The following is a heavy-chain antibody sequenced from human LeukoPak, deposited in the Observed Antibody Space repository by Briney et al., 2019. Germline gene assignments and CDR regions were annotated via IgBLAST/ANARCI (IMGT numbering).Heavy chain of an antibody. D-gene: IGHD5-12*01. CDR1: GGSISSYY. Sequence: SSETLSLTCTVSGGSISSYYWSWLRQPPGKGLEWIGYIYYSGSTNYNPSLKSRVTISVDTSKNQFSLKLSSVTAADTAVYYCARSRSGYVYYFDYWGQGTLVTVSS. J-gene: IGHJ4*02. CDR2: IYYSGST. CDR3: ARSRSGYVYYFDY. V-gene: IGHV4-59*01.